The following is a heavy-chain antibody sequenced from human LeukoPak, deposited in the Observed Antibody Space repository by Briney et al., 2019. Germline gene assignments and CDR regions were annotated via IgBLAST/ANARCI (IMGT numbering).Heavy chain of an antibody. CDR1: GFTFSTHA. CDR2: ITSTSSTI. V-gene: IGHV3-48*04. CDR3: ARAAHYYDSGGFLPEAFDV. J-gene: IGHJ3*01. Sequence: PGGSLRLSCAASGFTFSTHAMNWVRQAPGKGLEWVSYITSTSSTIYYADSVKGRFTISRDNARNSLYLQMNSLRAEDTAVYYCARAAHYYDSGGFLPEAFDVWGQGTMVTVSS. D-gene: IGHD3-22*01.